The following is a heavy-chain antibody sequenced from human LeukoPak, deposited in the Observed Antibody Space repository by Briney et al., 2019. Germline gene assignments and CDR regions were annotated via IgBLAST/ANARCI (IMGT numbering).Heavy chain of an antibody. J-gene: IGHJ4*02. Sequence: SETLSLTCAVYGGFFSGYYWSWIRQPPGKGLEWIGEINHSGSTNYNPSLKSRVTISVDTSKNQFSLKLSSVTAADTAVYYCARSPVFTMVRGATYYFDYWGQGTLVTVSS. CDR3: ARSPVFTMVRGATYYFDY. D-gene: IGHD3-10*01. CDR1: GGFFSGYY. V-gene: IGHV4-34*01. CDR2: INHSGST.